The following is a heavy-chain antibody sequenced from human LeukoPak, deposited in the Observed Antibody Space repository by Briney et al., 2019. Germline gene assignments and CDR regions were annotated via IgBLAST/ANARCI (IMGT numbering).Heavy chain of an antibody. CDR1: GGSISSGGYS. V-gene: IGHV4-30-2*01. CDR2: IYHSGST. D-gene: IGHD3-22*01. CDR3: ARGGFDSSGYYPPDY. Sequence: PSQTLSLTCAVSGGSISSGGYSWSWIRQPPGKGLEWIGYIYHSGSTYYNPSLKSRVTISVDRSKNQFSLKLSSVTAADTAVYYCARGGFDSSGYYPPDYWGQGTLVTVSS. J-gene: IGHJ4*02.